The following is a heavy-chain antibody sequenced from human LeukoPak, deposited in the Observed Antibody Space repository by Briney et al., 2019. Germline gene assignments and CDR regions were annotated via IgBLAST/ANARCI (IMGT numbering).Heavy chain of an antibody. CDR2: INHSGST. CDR1: GGSFSGYY. D-gene: IGHD4-17*01. CDR3: APGDYEGWFDP. V-gene: IGHV4-34*01. Sequence: SETLSLTCAVYGGSFSGYYWSWIRQPPGKGLEWIGEINHSGSTNYNPSLKSHVTISVDTSKNQFSLKLSSVTAADTAVYYCAPGDYEGWFDPWGQGTLVTVSS. J-gene: IGHJ5*02.